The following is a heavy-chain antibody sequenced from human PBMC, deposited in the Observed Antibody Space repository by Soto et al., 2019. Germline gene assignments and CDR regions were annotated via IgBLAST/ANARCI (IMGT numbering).Heavy chain of an antibody. V-gene: IGHV4-59*08. CDR2: IYYSGST. J-gene: IGHJ4*02. CDR3: ARHESSGWPFDY. CDR1: GGSISSYY. D-gene: IGHD6-19*01. Sequence: QVQLQESGPGLVKPSETLSLTCTVSGGSISSYYWGWIRQPPGKGLEWIGYIYYSGSTNYNPSLKSRVTISVDTSKNQFSLKLSSVTAADTAVYYCARHESSGWPFDYWGQGTLVTVSS.